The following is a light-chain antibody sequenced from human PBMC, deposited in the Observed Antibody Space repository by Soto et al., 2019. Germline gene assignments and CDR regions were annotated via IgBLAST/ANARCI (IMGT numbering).Light chain of an antibody. Sequence: QSALTQPRSVSGSPGQSVTISCTGTSSDVGGYNYVSWYQQHPGKAPKLMIYDVSKRPSGVPDRFSGSKSGNTASLTISGLDPDEDDDYYCSSSAATSFVFGTGTKLTVL. J-gene: IGLJ1*01. CDR2: DVS. CDR3: SSSAATSFV. V-gene: IGLV2-11*01. CDR1: SSDVGGYNY.